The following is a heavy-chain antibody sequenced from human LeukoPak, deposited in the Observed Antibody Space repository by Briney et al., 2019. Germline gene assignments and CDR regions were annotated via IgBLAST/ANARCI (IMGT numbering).Heavy chain of an antibody. CDR2: IRYDGSNK. CDR3: AKGPDDFWSGYPSYFDY. D-gene: IGHD3-3*01. J-gene: IGHJ4*02. CDR1: GFTFSSYG. Sequence: GGSLRLSCAASGFTFSSYGMHWVRQAPGKGLEWVAFIRYDGSNKYYADSVKGRFTISRDNSKNTLYLQMNSLRAEDTAVYYCAKGPDDFWSGYPSYFDYWGQGTLVTVSS. V-gene: IGHV3-30*02.